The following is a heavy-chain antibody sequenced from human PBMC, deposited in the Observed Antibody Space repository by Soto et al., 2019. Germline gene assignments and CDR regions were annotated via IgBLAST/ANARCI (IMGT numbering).Heavy chain of an antibody. CDR3: ARETPPSGYSSGWYGVGAFDI. CDR2: ISAYNGNT. CDR1: GYTFTSYG. D-gene: IGHD6-19*01. J-gene: IGHJ3*02. Sequence: ASVKVSCKASGYTFTSYGISWVRQAPGQGLEWMGWISAYNGNTNYAQKFQGRVTITRDTSASTAYMELSSLRSEDTAVYYCARETPPSGYSSGWYGVGAFDIWGQGTMVTVSS. V-gene: IGHV1-18*01.